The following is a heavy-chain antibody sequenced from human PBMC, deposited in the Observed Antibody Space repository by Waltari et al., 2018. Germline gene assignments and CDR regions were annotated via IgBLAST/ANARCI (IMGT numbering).Heavy chain of an antibody. CDR2: INWNGGST. Sequence: EVQLVESGGGVVRPGGSLRLSCAASGFTFDDYGMSWVRQAPGKGLEWVFGINWNGGSTGYADSVKGRFTIARDNAKNSRYLQMNSLRAEDTALYHCARDDYGDPAGYYYGMDVWGQGTTVTVSS. D-gene: IGHD4-17*01. V-gene: IGHV3-20*01. CDR3: ARDDYGDPAGYYYGMDV. J-gene: IGHJ6*02. CDR1: GFTFDDYG.